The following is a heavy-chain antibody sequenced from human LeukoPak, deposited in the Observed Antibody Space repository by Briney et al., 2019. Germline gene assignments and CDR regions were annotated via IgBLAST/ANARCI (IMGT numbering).Heavy chain of an antibody. CDR3: ARQGYGGHSQGAADY. CDR1: GYTFTNYG. D-gene: IGHD4-23*01. Sequence: VASVKVSCKASGYTFTNYGFSWVRQAPGQGLEWMGWITAYNGNTNYAQKLQGRVTMTTDTSTSTAYMELRSLGSDDTAVYYCARQGYGGHSQGAADYWGQGTLVTVSS. J-gene: IGHJ4*02. V-gene: IGHV1-18*01. CDR2: ITAYNGNT.